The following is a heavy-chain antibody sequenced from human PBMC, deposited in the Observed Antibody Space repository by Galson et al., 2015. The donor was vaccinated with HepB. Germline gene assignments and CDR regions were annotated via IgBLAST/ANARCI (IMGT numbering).Heavy chain of an antibody. J-gene: IGHJ6*03. Sequence: SLRLSCAASGFTFSSYSMNWVRQAPGKGLEWVSYISSCSSTIYYADSVKGRFTISRDNAKNSLYLQMNSLRDEDTAVYYCARDWAYDFWSGYYKADSYYMDVWGKGTTVTVSS. V-gene: IGHV3-48*02. CDR3: ARDWAYDFWSGYYKADSYYMDV. CDR1: GFTFSSYS. CDR2: ISSCSSTI. D-gene: IGHD3-3*01.